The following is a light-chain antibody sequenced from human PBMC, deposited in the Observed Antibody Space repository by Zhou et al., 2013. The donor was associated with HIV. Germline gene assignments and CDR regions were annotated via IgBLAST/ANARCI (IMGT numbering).Light chain of an antibody. J-gene: IGKJ4*01. Sequence: AIRITQSPSSLSASTGDRVTISCRASQDVSSYLAWYQQHPGKAPKLLIYATSTLQSGVPSRFSGGGSGTDFTLNITCLQSEDFATYYCQQSYSTPLTFGGGTKVEIK. V-gene: IGKV1-8*01. CDR1: QDVSSY. CDR2: ATS. CDR3: QQSYSTPLT.